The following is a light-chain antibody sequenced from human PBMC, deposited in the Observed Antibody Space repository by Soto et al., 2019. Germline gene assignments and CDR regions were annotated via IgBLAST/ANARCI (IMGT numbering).Light chain of an antibody. Sequence: EIVLTQSPGTLSLSPGERATLSCRASQSVSSSYLAWYQQKPGQAPRLLIYGVSSRATGIPDRFSGSGSGTDFTLTISRLEPEDFAMYYCQQYDNSLWTFGQGTKVDIK. V-gene: IGKV3-20*01. CDR2: GVS. CDR3: QQYDNSLWT. CDR1: QSVSSSY. J-gene: IGKJ1*01.